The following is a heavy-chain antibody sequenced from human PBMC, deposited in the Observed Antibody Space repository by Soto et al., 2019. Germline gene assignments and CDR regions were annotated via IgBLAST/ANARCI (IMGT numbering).Heavy chain of an antibody. Sequence: GGSLRLSCAASGFTFSSYWMSWVRQAPGKGLEWVANIKQDGSEKYYVDSVKGRFTISRDNAKNSLYLQMNSLRAEDTAVYYCARDRGGYYEIVGVDYFDYWGQGTLVTVSS. CDR2: IKQDGSEK. J-gene: IGHJ4*02. CDR1: GFTFSSYW. V-gene: IGHV3-7*05. CDR3: ARDRGGYYEIVGVDYFDY. D-gene: IGHD3-22*01.